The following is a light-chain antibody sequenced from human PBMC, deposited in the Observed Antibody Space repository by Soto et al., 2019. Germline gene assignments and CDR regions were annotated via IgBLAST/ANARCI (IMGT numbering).Light chain of an antibody. J-gene: IGLJ2*01. V-gene: IGLV2-8*01. Sequence: QSVLTQPPSASGSPGQSVTISCTGPTSDLGGYDYVSWYQQHPGKAPKLVIFEVTKRPSGVPDRFFGSKSGNTASLTVSGLQAEEEADYYCCSYGGPDIVFGGGTKLTVL. CDR2: EVT. CDR3: CSYGGPDIV. CDR1: TSDLGGYDY.